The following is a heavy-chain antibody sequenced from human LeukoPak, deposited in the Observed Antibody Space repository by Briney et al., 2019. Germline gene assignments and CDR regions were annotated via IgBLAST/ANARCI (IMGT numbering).Heavy chain of an antibody. V-gene: IGHV3-21*01. Sequence: GGSLRLSCAASGFTFSSYSMDWVRQAPGKGLEWVSSISSSSSSYIYYADSVKGRFTISRDNAKNSLYPQMNSLRAEDTAVYHCARDWGYCSSTSCPEVYYFDYWGQGTLVTVSS. CDR2: ISSSSSSYI. J-gene: IGHJ4*02. CDR3: ARDWGYCSSTSCPEVYYFDY. CDR1: GFTFSSYS. D-gene: IGHD2-2*01.